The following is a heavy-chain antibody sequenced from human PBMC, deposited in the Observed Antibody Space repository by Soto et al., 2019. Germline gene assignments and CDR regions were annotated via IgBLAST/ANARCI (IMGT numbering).Heavy chain of an antibody. CDR2: MNPNSGNT. CDR3: ARMGLGGYGLEIYLDY. D-gene: IGHD5-12*01. CDR1: GYTFTSYY. V-gene: IGHV1-8*01. J-gene: IGHJ4*02. Sequence: ASVKVSCKASGYTFTSYYINWVRQATGQGLEWMGWMNPNSGNTGYAQKFQGRVTMTRNTSISTAYMELSSLRSEDTAVYYCARMGLGGYGLEIYLDYWGQGTLVTVSS.